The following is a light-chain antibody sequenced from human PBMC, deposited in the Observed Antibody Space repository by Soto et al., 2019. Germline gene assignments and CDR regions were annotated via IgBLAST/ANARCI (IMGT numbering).Light chain of an antibody. CDR2: CVS. J-gene: IGLJ2*01. V-gene: IGLV2-14*01. Sequence: QSALTQPASVSVSPGQSITISCTGTSSDVGDYNYFYWYQQHPGKAPKLIIYCVSNRPSGMSNRFSGSKSGNTASLTVSGLQAEDEADDYCSSYTDTNALVFGGGTKLTVL. CDR1: SSDVGDYNY. CDR3: SSYTDTNALV.